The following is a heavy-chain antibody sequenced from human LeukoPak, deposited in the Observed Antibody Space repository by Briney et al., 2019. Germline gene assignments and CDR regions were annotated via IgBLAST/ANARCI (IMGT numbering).Heavy chain of an antibody. CDR2: IKYDGSAT. J-gene: IGHJ4*02. CDR1: GFTFSNYW. V-gene: IGHV3-74*01. Sequence: GGSLRLSCAASGFTFSNYWMHWIRQVPGKGLVWVSHIKYDGSATNYADSVKGRFTISRDNAKNTLYLQMNSLRAEDTAVYYCVSGSLQSGYNFDYWGQGALVTVS. CDR3: VSGSLQSGYNFDY. D-gene: IGHD3-3*01.